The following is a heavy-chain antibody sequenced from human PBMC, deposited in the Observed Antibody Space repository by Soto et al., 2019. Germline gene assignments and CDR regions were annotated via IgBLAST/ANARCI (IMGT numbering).Heavy chain of an antibody. CDR2: INSGNGQT. CDR1: GYTFKAYA. V-gene: IGHV1-3*01. J-gene: IGHJ6*02. Sequence: ASVKVSCKGSGYTFKAYAMHWVRQAPGHRLEWLGWINSGNGQTKYSQKFQDRVTITSDTSAKTAYMELRSLGSEDTAADYGAREGAEITVFRVLNPSCGMHACGQGTTVTVSS. D-gene: IGHD3-3*01. CDR3: AREGAEITVFRVLNPSCGMHA.